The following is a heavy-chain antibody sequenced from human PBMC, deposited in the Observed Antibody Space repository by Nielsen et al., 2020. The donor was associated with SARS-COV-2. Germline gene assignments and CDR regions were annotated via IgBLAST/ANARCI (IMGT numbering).Heavy chain of an antibody. J-gene: IGHJ4*02. V-gene: IGHV3-30*04. CDR1: GFDFSRHS. D-gene: IGHD7-27*01. CDR2: IVYHGGDT. CDR3: SRLSVGTYFDN. Sequence: GGSLRLSCIGSGFDFSRHSMAWVRQAPGKGLEWLALIVYHGGDTYYADSVKGRFTISRDNSRNTLYLQMDSRTAEDTAFYYCSRLSVGTYFDNWGPGTLVTVSS.